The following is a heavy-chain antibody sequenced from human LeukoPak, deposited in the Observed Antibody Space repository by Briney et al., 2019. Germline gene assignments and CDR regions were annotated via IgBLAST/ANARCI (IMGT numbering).Heavy chain of an antibody. Sequence: GGSLRLSCAASGFTFSNSAMSWVRQAPGKGLEWVAVISYDGSNKYYADSVKGRFTISRDNSKNTLYLQMNSLRAEDTAVYYCARRHFPYSSGWYLGYWGQGTLVTVSS. D-gene: IGHD6-19*01. CDR2: ISYDGSNK. CDR1: GFTFSNSA. CDR3: ARRHFPYSSGWYLGY. V-gene: IGHV3-30*04. J-gene: IGHJ4*02.